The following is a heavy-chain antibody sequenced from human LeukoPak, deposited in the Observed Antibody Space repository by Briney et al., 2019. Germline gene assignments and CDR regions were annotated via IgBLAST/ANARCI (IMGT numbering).Heavy chain of an antibody. CDR1: GFTFSSYG. J-gene: IGHJ4*02. V-gene: IGHV3-33*01. Sequence: PGGSLTLSCAASGFTFSSYGMHWVRQAPGKGLEWVALIGYDGTNEYYADSVKGRFTISGDNSKNTLYLQMNSLRAEDTAVYYCARDFYCSRTSCYAPSFDYWGRGNLVSVSS. D-gene: IGHD2-2*01. CDR2: IGYDGTNE. CDR3: ARDFYCSRTSCYAPSFDY.